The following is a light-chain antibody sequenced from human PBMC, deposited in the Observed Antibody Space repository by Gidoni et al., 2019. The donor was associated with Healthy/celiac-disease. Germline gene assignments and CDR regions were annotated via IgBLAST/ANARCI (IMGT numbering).Light chain of an antibody. CDR3: QQYDNLHT. V-gene: IGKV1-33*01. Sequence: QMTQSPSLLSASVGDRVTITCQASKNISNLFNWYQQKPGKAPKLLIYVASNLATGVPSRFSGRAAGTDITITISSLQPDDIATYYCQQYDNLHTFGQGTRLEIK. CDR1: KNISNL. J-gene: IGKJ2*01. CDR2: VAS.